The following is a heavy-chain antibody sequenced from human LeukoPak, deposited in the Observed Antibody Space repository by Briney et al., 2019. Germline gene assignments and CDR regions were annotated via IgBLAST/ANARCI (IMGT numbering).Heavy chain of an antibody. CDR1: GFTFSSYS. J-gene: IGHJ4*02. Sequence: GGSLRLSCAASGFTFSSYSMTWVRQAPGKGLEWVSYITSSSSTIYYADSVKGRFTIPRDNAKNSLYLQMNSLRDEDTAVYYCARGVSDAFDYWGQGTLVTVSS. V-gene: IGHV3-48*02. D-gene: IGHD6-6*01. CDR3: ARGVSDAFDY. CDR2: ITSSSSTI.